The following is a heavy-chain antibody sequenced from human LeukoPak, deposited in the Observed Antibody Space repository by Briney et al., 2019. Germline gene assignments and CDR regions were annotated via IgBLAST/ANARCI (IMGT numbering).Heavy chain of an antibody. CDR1: GYTFTSFD. D-gene: IGHD2/OR15-2a*01. CDR3: ARVSRGVNICDS. Sequence: ASVKVSCKASGYTFTSFDISWVRQAPGQGLEWMGWISVYNGDTNYAQKLQDRDTMTTDTSTSTAYMELRSLRSDDTAVYYCARVSRGVNICDSWGQGTLVTVSS. J-gene: IGHJ4*02. CDR2: ISVYNGDT. V-gene: IGHV1-18*01.